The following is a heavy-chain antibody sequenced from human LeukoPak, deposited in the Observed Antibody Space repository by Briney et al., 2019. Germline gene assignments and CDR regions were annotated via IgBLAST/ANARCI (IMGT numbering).Heavy chain of an antibody. V-gene: IGHV3-7*01. J-gene: IGHJ4*02. CDR2: IKQDGSQK. CDR3: ARIGYSSSCTDY. D-gene: IGHD6-13*01. Sequence: PGGSLRLSCAASGFPFTNFWMIWVRQAPGKRPEWVGNIKQDGSQKYYVDSVKGRFTISRDNAKNSLYLQMNSLGVEDTAVYYCARIGYSSSCTDYWGQGTLVTVSS. CDR1: GFPFTNFW.